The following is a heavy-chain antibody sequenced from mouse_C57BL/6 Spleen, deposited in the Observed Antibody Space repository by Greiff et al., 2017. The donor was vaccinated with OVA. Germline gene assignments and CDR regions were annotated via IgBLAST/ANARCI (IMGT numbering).Heavy chain of an antibody. CDR1: GFNIKDYY. J-gene: IGHJ3*01. CDR3: TRSPTRKAFAY. Sequence: VHVKQSGAELVRPGASVKLSCTASGFNIKDYYMHWVKQRPEQGLEWIGRIDPEDGDTEYAPKFQGKATMTADTSSNTAYLQLSSLTSEDTAVYYCTRSPTRKAFAYWGQGTLVTVSA. CDR2: IDPEDGDT. V-gene: IGHV14-1*01.